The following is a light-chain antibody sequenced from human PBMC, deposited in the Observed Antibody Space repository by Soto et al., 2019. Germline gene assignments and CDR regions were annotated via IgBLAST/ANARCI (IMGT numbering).Light chain of an antibody. J-gene: IGKJ4*01. Sequence: TQSPSTLSASVGDRVTITCRASQSISSWLAWYQQKLGKAPNLLIYDASTLQSGVPSRFSGSGSGTDFTLTISSLQPEDFATYYCQQANSFPLTFGGGTKVDIK. CDR3: QQANSFPLT. CDR1: QSISSW. CDR2: DAS. V-gene: IGKV1-12*01.